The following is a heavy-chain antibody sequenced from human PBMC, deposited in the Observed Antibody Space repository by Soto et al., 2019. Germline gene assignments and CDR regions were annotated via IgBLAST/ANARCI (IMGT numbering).Heavy chain of an antibody. V-gene: IGHV3-33*01. D-gene: IGHD3-3*01. CDR3: ARDASYYSLWSGYYPSRNGMDV. J-gene: IGHJ6*02. CDR2: IWYDGSKK. Sequence: QVQVVESGGGVVQPGRSLRLSCAASGFTFSSFGMHWVRQAPGKGLEWVSLIWYDGSKKSYGDSVKGRFTISRYNTRNQVYLQMNSLRADDTAVYYCARDASYYSLWSGYYPSRNGMDVWGQGTTVTGSS. CDR1: GFTFSSFG.